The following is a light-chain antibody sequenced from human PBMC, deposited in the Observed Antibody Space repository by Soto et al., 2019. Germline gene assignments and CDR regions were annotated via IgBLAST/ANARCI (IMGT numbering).Light chain of an antibody. V-gene: IGKV3-11*01. J-gene: IGKJ5*01. CDR2: DAS. CDR1: QSVNSH. Sequence: EIVFTQSPAILSLSPGERATLSYRASQSVNSHLAWYQQKPGQPPRLLIYDASNRPTGIPARFSGSGSGTDFTLTISSLEPEDSAVYYCQQRSDRLPLTFGQGTRLEIK. CDR3: QQRSDRLPLT.